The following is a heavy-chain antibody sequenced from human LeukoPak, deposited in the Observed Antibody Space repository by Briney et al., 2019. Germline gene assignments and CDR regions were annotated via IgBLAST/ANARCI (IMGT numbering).Heavy chain of an antibody. V-gene: IGHV4-39*01. D-gene: IGHD6-13*01. CDR2: IYYSGST. Sequence: SSETLSLTCTVSGGSISSSDYYWGWIRQPPGKGLDWIGSIYYSGSTYHNPSLKSRVTISVDTSKNQFSLKLSSVTAADTAVYYCARGDYSTYYLDYWGQGTLVTVSS. CDR3: ARGDYSTYYLDY. CDR1: GGSISSSDYY. J-gene: IGHJ4*02.